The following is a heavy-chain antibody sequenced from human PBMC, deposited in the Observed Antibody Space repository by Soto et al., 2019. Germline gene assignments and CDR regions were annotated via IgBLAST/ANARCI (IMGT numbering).Heavy chain of an antibody. J-gene: IGHJ4*02. D-gene: IGHD5-12*01. CDR3: AKAHSGYVWGRYSFDY. Sequence: EVQLLESGGGLVQPGGSLRLSCAASGFTFSSYAMSWVRQAPGKGLEWVSGISGSGGSTYYADSVKGRFTISRDNSKNTLYLQMNSLRAEDTAVYYCAKAHSGYVWGRYSFDYWGQGTLVTVSS. CDR2: ISGSGGST. V-gene: IGHV3-23*01. CDR1: GFTFSSYA.